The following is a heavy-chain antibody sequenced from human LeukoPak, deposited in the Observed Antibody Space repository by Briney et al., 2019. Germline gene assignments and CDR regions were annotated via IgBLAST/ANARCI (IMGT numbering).Heavy chain of an antibody. CDR3: AREEAGRGSSPFDY. Sequence: PSETLSLTCTVSGGSIGSHYWSWIRQPPGKGLEWIGYISYSGNTKYNPSLKSRVTISLDTSKDQFPLRLSSVTPADTAVYYCAREEAGRGSSPFDYWGQGTLVTVSS. CDR1: GGSIGSHY. D-gene: IGHD6-6*01. J-gene: IGHJ4*02. CDR2: ISYSGNT. V-gene: IGHV4-59*11.